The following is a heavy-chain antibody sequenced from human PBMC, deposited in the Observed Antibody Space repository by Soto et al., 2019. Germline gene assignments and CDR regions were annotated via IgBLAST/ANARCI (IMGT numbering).Heavy chain of an antibody. CDR2: ISGSAGNI. D-gene: IGHD3-10*02. CDR1: GFTFSSSA. J-gene: IGHJ6*04. Sequence: PGGSLRLSCAASGFTFSSSAMSWVRQAPGKGLEWVSAISGSAGNIYYADSVKGRFTISRDNSKNTLYLQMNSLRAEDTAVYYSASIMMFGEYGMDVWGKGTTVTVSS. CDR3: ASIMMFGEYGMDV. V-gene: IGHV3-23*01.